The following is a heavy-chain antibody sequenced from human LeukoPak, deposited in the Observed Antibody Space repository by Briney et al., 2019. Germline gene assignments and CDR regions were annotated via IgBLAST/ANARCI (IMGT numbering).Heavy chain of an antibody. D-gene: IGHD2-15*01. CDR2: INGGSSPI. J-gene: IGHJ4*02. Sequence: TGGSLRLSCAASGFTFSRDSMNWVRQAPGKGLEWVSYINGGSSPIYYADSVRGRFIISRDNAKNSLYLQMNSLRAEDTAVYYCVRDNPRCCGVVPANIDDYWGQGTLVTVSS. CDR1: GFTFSRDS. V-gene: IGHV3-48*01. CDR3: VRDNPRCCGVVPANIDDY.